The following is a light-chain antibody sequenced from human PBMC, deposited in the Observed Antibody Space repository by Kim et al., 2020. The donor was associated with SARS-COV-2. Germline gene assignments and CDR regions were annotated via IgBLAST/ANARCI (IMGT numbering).Light chain of an antibody. CDR1: TNDVGGYNY. CDR3: NSYTRSSTLV. CDR2: DVS. V-gene: IGLV2-14*03. J-gene: IGLJ1*01. Sequence: QSALTQPASVSGSPGQSITISCTGTTNDVGGYNYVSWYQQHPGTAPKLVIYDVSNRPSGVSNRFSGSKSGNTASLTISGLQAEDEARYFCNSYTRSSTLVFGSGTKVTVL.